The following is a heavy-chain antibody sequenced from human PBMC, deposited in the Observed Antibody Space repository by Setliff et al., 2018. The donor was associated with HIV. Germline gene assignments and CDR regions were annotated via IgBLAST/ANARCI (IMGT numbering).Heavy chain of an antibody. Sequence: PGGSLRLSCAASGFTFSTYSMNWVRQAPGMGLEWVSSISSSSVYIYYADSVKGRFTISRDNAKNSLYLQMNSLRAEVTAVYYCARAFDSPGGAYYDAFDIWGQGTMVTVSS. V-gene: IGHV3-21*01. CDR1: GFTFSTYS. CDR3: ARAFDSPGGAYYDAFDI. D-gene: IGHD3-22*01. CDR2: ISSSSVYI. J-gene: IGHJ3*02.